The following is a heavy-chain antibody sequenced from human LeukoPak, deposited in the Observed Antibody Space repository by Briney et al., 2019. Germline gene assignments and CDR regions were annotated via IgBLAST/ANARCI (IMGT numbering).Heavy chain of an antibody. D-gene: IGHD5-12*01. J-gene: IGHJ6*03. CDR3: TRVGYSGYDYYYYYYMDV. CDR2: IRSKAYGGTT. Sequence: GGSLRLSCTASGFTFGDYAMSWVRQAPGKGLEWVGFIRSKAYGGTTEYAASVKGRFTISRDDSKSIAYLQMNSPKTEDTAVYYCTRVGYSGYDYYYYYYMDVWGKGTTVTVSS. CDR1: GFTFGDYA. V-gene: IGHV3-49*04.